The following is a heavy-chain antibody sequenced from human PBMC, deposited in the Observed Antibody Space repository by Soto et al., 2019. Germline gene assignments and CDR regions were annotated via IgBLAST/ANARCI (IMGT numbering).Heavy chain of an antibody. J-gene: IGHJ4*02. CDR2: ISAYNGNT. CDR1: GYTFTSYG. Sequence: QIERVQSGAEVKRPGASVKVSCKTSGYTFTSYGISWVRQAPGQGLEWMAWISAYNGNTNYAQQFQDRLTMTTDPSTSTAYMELRGLTSDDTAVYFCARGITVTIRPYYFDYWGQGTLVTVSS. V-gene: IGHV1-18*04. CDR3: ARGITVTIRPYYFDY. D-gene: IGHD4-17*01.